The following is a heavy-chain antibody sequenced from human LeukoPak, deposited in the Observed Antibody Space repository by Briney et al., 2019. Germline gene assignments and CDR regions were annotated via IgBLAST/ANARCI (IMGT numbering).Heavy chain of an antibody. CDR3: ARQSSGYYYGWFDP. Sequence: PSETLSLSCTVSGGSILDSTYYWAWIRQPPGKGLEWIATIFYTGNTHYNPSLKSRVTMSVDTVKNQFSLNLNSVTAADTAVYYCARQSSGYYYGWFDPWGQGTLVTVSS. CDR1: GGSILDSTYY. J-gene: IGHJ5*02. CDR2: IFYTGNT. V-gene: IGHV4-39*01. D-gene: IGHD3-22*01.